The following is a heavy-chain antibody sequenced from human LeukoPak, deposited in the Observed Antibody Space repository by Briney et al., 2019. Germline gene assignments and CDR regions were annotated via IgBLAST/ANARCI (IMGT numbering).Heavy chain of an antibody. CDR3: ATSYSSSSWFDP. J-gene: IGHJ5*02. D-gene: IGHD6-6*01. CDR1: GFTFSSYW. CDR2: IKQDGSEK. V-gene: IGHV3-7*01. Sequence: GGSLRLSCAASGFTFSSYWMSWVRQAPGKGLEWVANIKQDGSEKYYVDSVKGRFTISRDNAKNSLYLQMNSLGAEDTAVYYCATSYSSSSWFDPWGQGTLVTVSS.